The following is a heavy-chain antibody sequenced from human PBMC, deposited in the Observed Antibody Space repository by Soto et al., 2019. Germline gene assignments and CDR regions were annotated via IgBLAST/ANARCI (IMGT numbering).Heavy chain of an antibody. Sequence: VASVKVSCKASGGTFSSYAISWVRQAPGQGLEWMGGIIPIFGTANYAQKFQGRVTITADESTSTAYMELSSLRSEDTAVYYCARFIAVAGYYYYYGMDVWGQGXTVTVYS. CDR3: ARFIAVAGYYYYYGMDV. D-gene: IGHD6-19*01. V-gene: IGHV1-69*13. CDR1: GGTFSSYA. J-gene: IGHJ6*02. CDR2: IIPIFGTA.